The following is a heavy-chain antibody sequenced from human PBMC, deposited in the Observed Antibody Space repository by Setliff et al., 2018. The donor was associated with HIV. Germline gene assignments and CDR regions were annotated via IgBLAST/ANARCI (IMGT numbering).Heavy chain of an antibody. J-gene: IGHJ5*02. D-gene: IGHD1-1*01. CDR3: AKEDIQQLLFGH. V-gene: IGHV3-23*01. CDR2: ISSSGVST. Sequence: LRLSCAASGFTFSNNAMSWVRQAPGKGLEWVSSISSSGVSTYYTDSVKGRFTVSRDSSQNTLYLQMNSLRAEDSAIYYCAKEDIQQLLFGHWGQGTLVTVSS. CDR1: GFTFSNNA.